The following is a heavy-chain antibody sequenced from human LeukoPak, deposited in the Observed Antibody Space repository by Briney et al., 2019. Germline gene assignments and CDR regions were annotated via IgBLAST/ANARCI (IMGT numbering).Heavy chain of an antibody. J-gene: IGHJ4*02. CDR2: IYYTGAT. CDR1: GGSISSYY. CDR3: ARYGGSGWVIDN. Sequence: SEALSLTCTVSGGSISSYYWTWIRQPPGKGLEWIGYIYYTGATSYNPSLKSRVTISVDTSKKQFSLKLTSVTAADTAVYYCARYGGSGWVIDNWGQGTLVTVSS. D-gene: IGHD6-19*01. V-gene: IGHV4-59*08.